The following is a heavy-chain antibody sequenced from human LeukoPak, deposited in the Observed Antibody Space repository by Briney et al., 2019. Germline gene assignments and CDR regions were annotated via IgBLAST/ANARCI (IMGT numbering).Heavy chain of an antibody. CDR1: GYTFTSYG. J-gene: IGHJ3*02. CDR2: ISAYNGNT. Sequence: GASVKVSCKASGYTFTSYGISWVRQAPGQGLEWMGWISAYNGNTNYAQKLQGRVTMTTDTSTSTAYMELRSLRSDDTAVYYCARWAIFGVVIDDAFDIWGQGTMVTVSS. CDR3: ARWAIFGVVIDDAFDI. V-gene: IGHV1-18*01. D-gene: IGHD3-3*01.